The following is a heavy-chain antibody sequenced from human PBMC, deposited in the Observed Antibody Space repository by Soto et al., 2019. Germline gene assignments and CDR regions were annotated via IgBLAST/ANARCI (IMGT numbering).Heavy chain of an antibody. Sequence: QVQLQQWGAGLLKPSETLSLTCAVYGGSFSGYYWSWIRQPPGKGLEWIGEINHSGSTNYNPSLKSRVTIAVDTSNNQFSLNLSSVNAADTAVYYCARGERVVVAATRAFNIWGQGTMVTVSS. J-gene: IGHJ3*02. CDR2: INHSGST. CDR3: ARGERVVVAATRAFNI. V-gene: IGHV4-34*01. CDR1: GGSFSGYY. D-gene: IGHD2-15*01.